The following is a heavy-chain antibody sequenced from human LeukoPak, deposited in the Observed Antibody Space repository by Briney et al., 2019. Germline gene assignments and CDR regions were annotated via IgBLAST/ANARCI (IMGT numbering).Heavy chain of an antibody. D-gene: IGHD2-2*01. V-gene: IGHV3-74*01. J-gene: IGHJ4*02. CDR3: ARGRGHAYFFDY. Sequence: GGSLRLSCAASGFTFSTHWMHWVRQAPGKGLVWVSRINTDGSSTTYADSVKGRFTISRDNAKNTVYLQMNSLRAEDTAVYYCARGRGHAYFFDYWGQGALVTVSS. CDR1: GFTFSTHW. CDR2: INTDGSST.